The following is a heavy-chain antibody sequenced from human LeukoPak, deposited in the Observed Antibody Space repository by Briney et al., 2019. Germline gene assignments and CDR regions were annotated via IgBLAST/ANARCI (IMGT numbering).Heavy chain of an antibody. CDR2: INHSGST. V-gene: IGHV4-34*01. CDR1: GGSFSGYY. CDR3: ARAPGGDY. Sequence: SETLSLTCAVYGGSFSGYYWSWIRQPPGKGLEWIGEINHSGSTNYNPSLKSRVTISVDTSKNQFSLKLSSVTAADTAVYYCARAPGGDYWARETLVTVS. J-gene: IGHJ4*02. D-gene: IGHD3-16*01.